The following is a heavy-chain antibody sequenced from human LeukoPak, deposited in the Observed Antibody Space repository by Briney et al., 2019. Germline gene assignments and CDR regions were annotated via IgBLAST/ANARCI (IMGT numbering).Heavy chain of an antibody. CDR3: AKVRGSYAIGY. D-gene: IGHD1-26*01. CDR2: INWNDGSI. J-gene: IGHJ4*02. V-gene: IGHV3-20*04. Sequence: PGGSLRLSCAASGFTFDDYGMSWVRQAPGKGLEWVSGINWNDGSIGYADSVKGRFTISRDNAKNSLYLQMSSLRADDTAVYYCAKVRGSYAIGYWGQGTLVTVSS. CDR1: GFTFDDYG.